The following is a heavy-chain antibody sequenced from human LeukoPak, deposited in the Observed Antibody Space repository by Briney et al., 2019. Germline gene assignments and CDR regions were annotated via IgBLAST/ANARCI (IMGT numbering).Heavy chain of an antibody. Sequence: SGPTLVKPTQTLTLTCTFSGFSLSTSGVGVGWIRQPPGKALEWLALIYWDDDKRYSPSLKSRLTITKDTSKNQVVLTMTNMDPVDTATYYCALQGSYYDFWSGYLARGWFDPWGQGTLVTVSS. CDR3: ALQGSYYDFWSGYLARGWFDP. CDR1: GFSLSTSGVG. J-gene: IGHJ5*02. D-gene: IGHD3-3*01. CDR2: IYWDDDK. V-gene: IGHV2-5*02.